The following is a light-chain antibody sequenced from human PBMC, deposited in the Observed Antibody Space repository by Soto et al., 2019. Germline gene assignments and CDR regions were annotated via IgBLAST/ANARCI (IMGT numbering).Light chain of an antibody. J-gene: IGKJ4*01. CDR2: GAS. CDR1: QNINSN. V-gene: IGKV3-15*01. Sequence: ETVMTQSPATLSVSPGETATLSCRASQNINSNLAWYQQKPGQAPRLLIYGASTRATGIPDRFSGGGSGTEFTLTISSLQSEDFAVYYCQQRNNWPPVTFGGGTKVEIK. CDR3: QQRNNWPPVT.